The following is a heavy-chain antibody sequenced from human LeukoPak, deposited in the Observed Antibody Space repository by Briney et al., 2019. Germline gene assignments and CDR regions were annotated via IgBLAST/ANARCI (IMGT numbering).Heavy chain of an antibody. CDR1: GFTFSSYA. CDR2: ISGSGGST. CDR3: AGGDTWPGLSY. J-gene: IGHJ4*02. Sequence: GGSLSLSCAASGFTFSSYAMSWVRQAPGKGLEWVSAISGSGGSTYYADSVKGRFAISRDKSKNTLYLQMNTLRAEDTAVYFCAGGDTWPGLSYWGQGTLLTVSS. V-gene: IGHV3-23*01. D-gene: IGHD6-25*01.